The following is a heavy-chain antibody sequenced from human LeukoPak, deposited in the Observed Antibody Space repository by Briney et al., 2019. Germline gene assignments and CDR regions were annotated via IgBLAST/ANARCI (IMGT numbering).Heavy chain of an antibody. CDR2: IYYSGST. CDR1: GGSISSYY. V-gene: IGHV4-59*01. CDR3: AREASRAGTYYFDY. D-gene: IGHD3-10*01. J-gene: IGHJ4*02. Sequence: ASETLSLTCTVSGGSISSYYWSWIRQPPGKGLEWIGYIYYSGSTNYNPSLKSRVTISVDTSKNQFSLKLRSVTAADTAVYFCAREASRAGTYYFDYWGQGTLLTVS.